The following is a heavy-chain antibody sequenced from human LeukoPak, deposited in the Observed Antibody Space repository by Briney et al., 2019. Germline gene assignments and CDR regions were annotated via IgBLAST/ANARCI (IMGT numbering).Heavy chain of an antibody. V-gene: IGHV4-34*01. D-gene: IGHD6-19*01. CDR3: ARRKYSSGWANRKNNWFDP. J-gene: IGHJ5*02. CDR1: GGSFSGYY. CDR2: INHSGST. Sequence: SETLSLTCAVYGGSFSGYYWSWIRQSPGKGLEWIGEINHSGSTNYNPSLKSRVTISVDTSKNQFSLKLSSVTAADTAVYYCARRKYSSGWANRKNNWFDPWGQGTLVTVSS.